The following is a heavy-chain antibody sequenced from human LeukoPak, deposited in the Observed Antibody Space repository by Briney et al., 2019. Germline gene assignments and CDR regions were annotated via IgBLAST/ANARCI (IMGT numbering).Heavy chain of an antibody. Sequence: PSETLSLTCAVYGGSFSSYYWSWIRQPPGKGLEWIGYIYYSGSTNYNPSLKSRVTISVDTSKNQFSLKLSSVTAADTAVYYCVRLGSGRSYYLNYMDVWGKGTTVTISS. D-gene: IGHD1-26*01. CDR1: GGSFSSYY. CDR3: VRLGSGRSYYLNYMDV. V-gene: IGHV4-59*12. J-gene: IGHJ6*03. CDR2: IYYSGST.